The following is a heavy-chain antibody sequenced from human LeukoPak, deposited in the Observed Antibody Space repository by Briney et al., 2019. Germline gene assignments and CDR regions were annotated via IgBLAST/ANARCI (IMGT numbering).Heavy chain of an antibody. Sequence: GASVKVSCKASGGTFSSYAISWVRQAPGQGLEWMGGIIPIFGTANYAQKFQGRVTITADKSTSTAYMALSSLRSEDTAVYYCASDIVVSTGAFDIWGQGTMVTVSS. J-gene: IGHJ3*02. CDR2: IIPIFGTA. CDR3: ASDIVVSTGAFDI. D-gene: IGHD2-15*01. V-gene: IGHV1-69*06. CDR1: GGTFSSYA.